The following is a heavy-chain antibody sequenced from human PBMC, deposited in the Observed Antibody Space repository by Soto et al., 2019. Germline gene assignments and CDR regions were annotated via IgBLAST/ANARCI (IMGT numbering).Heavy chain of an antibody. CDR3: ARVPNWNARYYYTGMDV. CDR2: IIPIYDTA. J-gene: IGHJ6*04. V-gene: IGHV1-69*13. Sequence: SVKVSCKTSGGTFNTYTISWVRQAPGHRLEWMGGIIPIYDTANHAQKFQGRVTITADEPTTTAYMEVSSLRSDDTAVYYCARVPNWNARYYYTGMDVWGKGTRVTV. CDR1: GGTFNTYT. D-gene: IGHD1-1*01.